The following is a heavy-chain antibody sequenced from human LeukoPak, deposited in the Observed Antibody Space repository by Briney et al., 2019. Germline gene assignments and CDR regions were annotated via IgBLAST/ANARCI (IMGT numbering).Heavy chain of an antibody. Sequence: AGTLRLSCAVSGFTFSSSWLSGVRQAPAKGGEWVVNIKQDGSEKYYVDSVKGRVTISRDNAKNSLYLQMNSLRAEDKAVYYCARRLAGHDSPFDYWGQGTLATV. J-gene: IGHJ4*02. D-gene: IGHD3-16*01. V-gene: IGHV3-7*01. CDR3: ARRLAGHDSPFDY. CDR2: IKQDGSEK. CDR1: GFTFSSSW.